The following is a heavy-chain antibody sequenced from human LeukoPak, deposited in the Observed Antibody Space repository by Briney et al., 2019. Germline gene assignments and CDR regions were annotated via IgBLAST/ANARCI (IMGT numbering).Heavy chain of an antibody. Sequence: SETLSLTCTVSGGSISSGSYYWSWIRQPAGKGLEWIGRIYTSGSTNYNPSLKSRVTISVDTSKNQFSLKLSSVTAADTAVYYRAREAAAGTFDYWGQGTLVTVSS. J-gene: IGHJ4*02. CDR2: IYTSGST. CDR1: GGSISSGSYY. D-gene: IGHD6-13*01. CDR3: AREAAAGTFDY. V-gene: IGHV4-61*02.